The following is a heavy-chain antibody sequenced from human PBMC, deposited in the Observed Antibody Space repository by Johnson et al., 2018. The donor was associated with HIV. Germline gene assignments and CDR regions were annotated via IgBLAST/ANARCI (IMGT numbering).Heavy chain of an antibody. CDR3: APWTAI. Sequence: QVQLVESGGGVVQPGRSLRLSCAASGFTFSSYSLHWVRQAPGKGLEWVAVTSYDGGNKYYADSVKGRFTISRDNSKNTLYLQMNSLRAEDTAVYYCAPWTAIWGQGTMVTVSS. D-gene: IGHD3/OR15-3a*01. V-gene: IGHV3-30*04. J-gene: IGHJ3*02. CDR1: GFTFSSYS. CDR2: TSYDGGNK.